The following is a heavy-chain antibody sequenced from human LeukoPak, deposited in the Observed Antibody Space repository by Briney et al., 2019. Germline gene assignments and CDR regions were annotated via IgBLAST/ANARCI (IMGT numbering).Heavy chain of an antibody. Sequence: PGGSLRLSCAASGFTFSSYGMHWVRQAPGKGLEWVAVISYDGSNKYYGDSVKGRFTISRDNSKNTLYLQMNSLRAEDTAEYYCAKDKSLGSSYPRYYFDYWGQGTLVTVSS. V-gene: IGHV3-30*18. CDR2: ISYDGSNK. J-gene: IGHJ4*02. CDR3: AKDKSLGSSYPRYYFDY. D-gene: IGHD6-6*01. CDR1: GFTFSSYG.